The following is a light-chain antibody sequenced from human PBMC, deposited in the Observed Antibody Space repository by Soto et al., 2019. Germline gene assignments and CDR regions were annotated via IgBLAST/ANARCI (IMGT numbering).Light chain of an antibody. CDR2: GAS. Sequence: EIVLTQSPGTLSLSPWERVTLSCRASQTLSSSYLAWYQQKPGQAPRLLIHGASSRATGIPDRFSGSGSGTDFTLTISRLEPEDFAMYYCQQYGSSPPGTFGQGTKVDFK. V-gene: IGKV3-20*01. J-gene: IGKJ1*01. CDR3: QQYGSSPPGT. CDR1: QTLSSSY.